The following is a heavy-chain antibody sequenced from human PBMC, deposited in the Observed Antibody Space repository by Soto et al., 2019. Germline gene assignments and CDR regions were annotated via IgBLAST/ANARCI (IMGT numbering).Heavy chain of an antibody. CDR3: VLRNWFDP. Sequence: GWSLRLSCASSVFTFISYWMHWVRQAPGKGLVWVSRINSDGSSTSYADSVKGRFTISRDNAKNTLYLQMNSLRAEDTAVYYCVLRNWFDPWGQGTLVTVSS. D-gene: IGHD3-16*01. V-gene: IGHV3-74*01. J-gene: IGHJ5*02. CDR2: INSDGSST. CDR1: VFTFISYW.